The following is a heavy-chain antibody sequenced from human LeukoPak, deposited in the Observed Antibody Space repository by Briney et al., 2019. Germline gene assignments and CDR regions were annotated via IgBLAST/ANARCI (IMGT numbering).Heavy chain of an antibody. CDR3: ARFAAAGTDHNWFDP. CDR2: IYSGGST. CDR1: GFTVSSNY. Sequence: GGSLRLSCAASGFTVSSNYMSWVRQAPGKGLEWVSVIYSGGSTYYADSVKGRFTISRDNSKNTLYLQMNSLRAEDTAVYYCARFAAAGTDHNWFDPWGQGTLVTVSS. V-gene: IGHV3-66*02. J-gene: IGHJ5*02. D-gene: IGHD6-13*01.